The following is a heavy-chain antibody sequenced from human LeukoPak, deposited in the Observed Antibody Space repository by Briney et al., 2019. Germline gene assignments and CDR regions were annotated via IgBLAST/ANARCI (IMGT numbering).Heavy chain of an antibody. CDR3: ARGGGVPAAHYYYYYYMDV. CDR2: IYTSGST. J-gene: IGHJ6*03. CDR1: DGSISSYY. D-gene: IGHD2-2*01. V-gene: IGHV4-4*07. Sequence: SETLSLTCTVSDGSISSYYWSWIRQPAGKGLEWIGRIYTSGSTNYNPSLKSRVTISVDTSKNQFSLKLSSVTAADTAVYYCARGGGVPAAHYYYYYYMDVWGKGTTVTVSS.